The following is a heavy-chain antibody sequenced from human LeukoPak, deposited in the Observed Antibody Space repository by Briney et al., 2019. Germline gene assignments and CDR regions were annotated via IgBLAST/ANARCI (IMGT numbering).Heavy chain of an antibody. D-gene: IGHD1-26*01. Sequence: GGSLRLSCAASGFTFTSDGMSWVRQAPGKGLEWVSALSGSGSTTYYADSVKGRFTISRDNSKNTLFLEMNSLRVEDTAVYYCARGRGGSWWGQGTLVTVSS. CDR1: GFTFTSDG. V-gene: IGHV3-23*01. J-gene: IGHJ4*02. CDR3: ARGRGGSW. CDR2: LSGSGSTT.